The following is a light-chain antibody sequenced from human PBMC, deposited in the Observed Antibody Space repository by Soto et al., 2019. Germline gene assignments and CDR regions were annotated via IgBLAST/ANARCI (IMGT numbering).Light chain of an antibody. CDR3: SSYTSSSTLGV. CDR1: SSDIGGYKY. V-gene: IGLV2-14*01. J-gene: IGLJ2*01. CDR2: EVS. Sequence: QSVLTQPASVSGSPGQSITISCTGTSSDIGGYKYVSWYQQHPGKAPKLIIYEVSNRPSGVSNRFSGSKSGNTASLTISGLQADDEADYYCSSYTSSSTLGVFGGGTKLTVL.